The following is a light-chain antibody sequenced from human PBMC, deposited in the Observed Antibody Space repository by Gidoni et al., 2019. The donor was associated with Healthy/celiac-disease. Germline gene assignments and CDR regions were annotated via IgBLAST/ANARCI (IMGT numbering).Light chain of an antibody. CDR1: QRVSSY. CDR2: EAS. CDR3: QQRSNWPWA. J-gene: IGKJ1*01. V-gene: IGKV3-11*01. Sequence: EIVLTQSPATLSLSPGERATLSCRASQRVSSYLAWYQQKPGQAPRLLIYEASNRATGIPARFSGRGSGTDFTLTISSLEPEDVAVYYGQQRSNWPWAFGQXTKVEIK.